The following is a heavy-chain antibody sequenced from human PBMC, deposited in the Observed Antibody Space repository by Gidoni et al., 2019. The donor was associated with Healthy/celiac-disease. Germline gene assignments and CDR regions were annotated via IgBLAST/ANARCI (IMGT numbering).Heavy chain of an antibody. J-gene: IGHJ4*02. CDR1: GLTFSSYG. D-gene: IGHD4-17*01. CDR2: ISYDGSTK. V-gene: IGHV3-30*18. Sequence: VQLVESVGGVVQPGRSLILSCAASGLTFSSYGMHWVRQAPGKGLEWVAVISYDGSTKYYADSVKGRFNISRDNSRNTLYLQMNSLRAEDTAVYYCAKAGNYGSLDYWGQGTLVTVSS. CDR3: AKAGNYGSLDY.